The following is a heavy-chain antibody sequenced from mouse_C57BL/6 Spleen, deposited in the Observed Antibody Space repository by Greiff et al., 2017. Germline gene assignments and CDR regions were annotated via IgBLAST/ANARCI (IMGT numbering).Heavy chain of an antibody. CDR3: AGRGYGSSFDY. V-gene: IGHV1-50*01. CDR1: GYTFTSYW. D-gene: IGHD1-1*01. J-gene: IGHJ2*01. Sequence: QVQLQQPGAELVKPGASVKLSCKASGYTFTSYWMQWVKQRPGQGLEWIGEIDPSDSYTNYNQKFKGKATLTVDTSSSTAYMQLSSLTSEDSAVYYCAGRGYGSSFDYWGQGTTLTVSS. CDR2: IDPSDSYT.